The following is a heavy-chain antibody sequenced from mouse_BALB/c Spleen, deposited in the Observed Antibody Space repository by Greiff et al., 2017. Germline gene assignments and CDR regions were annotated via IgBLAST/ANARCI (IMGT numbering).Heavy chain of an antibody. J-gene: IGHJ3*01. CDR2: ISSGGSYT. Sequence: EVHLVESGGGLVKPGGSLKLSCAASGFTFSSYAMSWVRQSPEKRLEWVAEISSGGSYTYYPDTVTGRFTISRDNAKNTLYLEMSSLRSEDTAMYYCAREGITMVVAEGFAYWGQGTLVTVAA. CDR1: GFTFSSYA. V-gene: IGHV5-9-4*01. D-gene: IGHD1-1*01. CDR3: AREGITMVVAEGFAY.